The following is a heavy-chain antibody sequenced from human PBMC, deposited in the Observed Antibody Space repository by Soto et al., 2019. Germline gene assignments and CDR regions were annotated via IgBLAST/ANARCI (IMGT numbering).Heavy chain of an antibody. Sequence: PGGSLRLSCAASGFTFSSYAMSWVRQAPGKGLEWVSAISGSGGSTYYADSVKGRFTISRDNSKNTLYLQMNSLRAEDTAVYYCAKDARSGLYYYYYGMDVWGQGTTVTSP. J-gene: IGHJ6*02. CDR3: AKDARSGLYYYYYGMDV. D-gene: IGHD3-10*01. CDR2: ISGSGGST. V-gene: IGHV3-23*01. CDR1: GFTFSSYA.